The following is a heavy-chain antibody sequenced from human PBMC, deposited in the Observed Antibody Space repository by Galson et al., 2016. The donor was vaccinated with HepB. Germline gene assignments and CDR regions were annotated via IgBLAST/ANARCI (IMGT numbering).Heavy chain of an antibody. V-gene: IGHV3-48*03. Sequence: SLRLSCAASGFSFSNYEMNWVRQAPGKGLEWVAYISGGGETTYYADSVRGRFTISRDNARDSVFLQMTSLRVEATARYYCARDALGTWDLTTWGQGTLVSVSS. CDR3: ARDALGTWDLTT. CDR1: GFSFSNYE. D-gene: IGHD1-26*01. J-gene: IGHJ1*01. CDR2: ISGGGETT.